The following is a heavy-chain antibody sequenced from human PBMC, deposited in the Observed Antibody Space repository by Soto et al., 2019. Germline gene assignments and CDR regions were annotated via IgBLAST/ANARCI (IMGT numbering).Heavy chain of an antibody. J-gene: IGHJ5*02. CDR3: ARSDYYDSSGYYR. Sequence: VSLRLSCAASGFTVSSNYMSWVRQAPGKGLEWVSVIYSGGSTYYADSVKGRFTISRDNSKNTLYLQMNSLRAEDTAVYYCARSDYYDSSGYYRWGQGTLVTVSS. D-gene: IGHD3-22*01. CDR1: GFTVSSNY. V-gene: IGHV3-53*01. CDR2: IYSGGST.